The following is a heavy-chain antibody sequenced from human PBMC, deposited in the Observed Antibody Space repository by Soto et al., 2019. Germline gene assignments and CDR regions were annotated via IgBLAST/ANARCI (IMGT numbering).Heavy chain of an antibody. V-gene: IGHV3-53*01. Sequence: GGSLRLSCAASGFTVGSNYMSWVRQAPGKGLEWVSVIYSGGSTYYADSVKGRFTISRDNSKNTLYLQMNSLRAEDTAVYYCARVSGWSFYYGMDVWGQGTTVTVSS. J-gene: IGHJ6*02. CDR2: IYSGGST. CDR1: GFTVGSNY. D-gene: IGHD6-19*01. CDR3: ARVSGWSFYYGMDV.